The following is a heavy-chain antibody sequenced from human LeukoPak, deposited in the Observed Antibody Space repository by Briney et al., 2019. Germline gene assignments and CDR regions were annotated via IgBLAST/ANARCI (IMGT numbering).Heavy chain of an antibody. J-gene: IGHJ4*02. CDR3: AKGIGSGSGRYYFDY. Sequence: GGSLRLSCAASGFTFSSYGMHWVRQAPGKGLEWVAVISYDGSNKYYADSVKGRFPISRDNSKNTLYLQMNSLRAEDTAVYYCAKGIGSGSGRYYFDYWGQGTLVTVSS. D-gene: IGHD6-19*01. CDR2: ISYDGSNK. CDR1: GFTFSSYG. V-gene: IGHV3-30*18.